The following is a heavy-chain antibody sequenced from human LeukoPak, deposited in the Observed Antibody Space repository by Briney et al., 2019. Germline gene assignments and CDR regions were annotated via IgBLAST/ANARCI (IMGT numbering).Heavy chain of an antibody. CDR2: IDKTTYPT. D-gene: IGHD6-19*01. J-gene: IGHJ4*02. V-gene: IGHV3-23*05. CDR1: EFIFIDYA. Sequence: GGSLRVSCAASEFIFIDYAMGWVRQARGKGLEWVSTIDKTTYPTFYADSVKGRFTISRDNSKNTLYLQMNSLRTEDTAVYFCAKFEGATIPGWFNDYWGQGILVTVSS. CDR3: AKFEGATIPGWFNDY.